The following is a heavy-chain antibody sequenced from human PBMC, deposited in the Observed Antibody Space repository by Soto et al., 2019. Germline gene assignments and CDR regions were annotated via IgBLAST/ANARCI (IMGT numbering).Heavy chain of an antibody. D-gene: IGHD6-13*01. CDR1: GYTFTSYA. CDR3: ARAPGGPGIAEY. Sequence: ASVKVSCKASGYTFTSYAMDWVRQAPGQRLEWMGWINAGNGNTKYSXXXXXXXXXXXXXSXXTAYMELSSLRSEDTAVYYCARAPGGPGIAEYWG. CDR2: INAGNGNT. V-gene: IGHV1-3*01. J-gene: IGHJ4*01.